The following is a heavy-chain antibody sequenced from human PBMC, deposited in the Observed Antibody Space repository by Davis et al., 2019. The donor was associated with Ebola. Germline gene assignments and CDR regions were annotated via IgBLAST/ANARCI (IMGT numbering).Heavy chain of an antibody. Sequence: SGPTLVKPTQTLTLTCTFSGFSLSTSGMCVSWIRQPPGKALEWLARIDWDDDKYYSTSLKTRLTISKDTSKNQVVLTMTNMDPVDTATYYCARMGYGGNPYYFDYWGQGTLVTVSS. CDR2: IDWDDDK. V-gene: IGHV2-70*11. CDR3: ARMGYGGNPYYFDY. CDR1: GFSLSTSGMC. J-gene: IGHJ4*02. D-gene: IGHD4-23*01.